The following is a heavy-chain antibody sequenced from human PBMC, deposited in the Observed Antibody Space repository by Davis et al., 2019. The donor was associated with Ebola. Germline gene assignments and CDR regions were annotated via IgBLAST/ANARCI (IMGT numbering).Heavy chain of an antibody. D-gene: IGHD3-16*01. CDR1: GFTVSSNY. Sequence: GESLKISCAASGFTVSSNYMSWVRQAPGKGLEWVSVIYSGGSTDYADSVKGRFTISRDNSKNTLYLQMNSLRAEDSAVYYCAKVPYQGWYFDLWGRGTLVTVSS. CDR2: IYSGGST. J-gene: IGHJ2*01. CDR3: AKVPYQGWYFDL. V-gene: IGHV3-53*01.